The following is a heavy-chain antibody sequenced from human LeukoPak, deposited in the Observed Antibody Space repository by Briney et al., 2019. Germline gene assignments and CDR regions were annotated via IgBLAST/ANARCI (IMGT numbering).Heavy chain of an antibody. CDR1: GGSISTYY. J-gene: IGHJ6*02. D-gene: IGHD6-6*01. CDR2: IDYSGST. CDR3: ARDRPLYGMDV. V-gene: IGHV4-59*01. Sequence: SETLSLTCTVSGGSISTYYWSWIRQPPGKGLEWIGNIDYSGSTNYNPSLRSRVTISEDTSKNQFSLELTSVIAADTAVYYCARDRPLYGMDVWGQGTTVTVSS.